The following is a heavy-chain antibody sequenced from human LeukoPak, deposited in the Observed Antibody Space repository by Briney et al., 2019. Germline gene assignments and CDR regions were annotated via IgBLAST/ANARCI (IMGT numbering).Heavy chain of an antibody. V-gene: IGHV5-51*01. Sequence: GESLKISCKGSGYSFTSYWIGWVRQMPGKGLEWMGIIYPGDSDTRYSPSFQGQVTISADESISTAYLQWSSLKASDTAMYYCARGNFGDYVLEWFDPWGQGTLVTVSS. CDR2: IYPGDSDT. D-gene: IGHD4-17*01. CDR3: ARGNFGDYVLEWFDP. CDR1: GYSFTSYW. J-gene: IGHJ5*02.